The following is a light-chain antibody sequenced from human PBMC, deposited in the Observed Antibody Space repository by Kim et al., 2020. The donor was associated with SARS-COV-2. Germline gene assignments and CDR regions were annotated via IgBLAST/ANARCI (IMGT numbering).Light chain of an antibody. Sequence: ASVGDRVTITCPASQDISNYLDWYQQKPGKAPKLLIYGASNLETGVPSRFSGSGSGTDFTFTISSLQPEDIATYYCQQYDNLPITFGQGTRLEIK. CDR3: QQYDNLPIT. J-gene: IGKJ5*01. CDR2: GAS. V-gene: IGKV1-33*01. CDR1: QDISNY.